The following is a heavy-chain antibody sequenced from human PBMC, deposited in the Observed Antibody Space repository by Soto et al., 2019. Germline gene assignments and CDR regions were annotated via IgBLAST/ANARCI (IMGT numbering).Heavy chain of an antibody. D-gene: IGHD6-6*01. CDR2: IIPIFGTA. CDR1: GGTFSSYA. V-gene: IGHV1-69*13. J-gene: IGHJ5*02. Sequence: ASVKVSCKASGGTFSSYAISWVRQAPGQGLEWMGGIIPIFGTANYAQKFRGRVTITADESTSTAYMELSSLRSEDTAVYYCARGDPRAPEMSSSRLWFDPWGQGTLVTVSS. CDR3: ARGDPRAPEMSSSRLWFDP.